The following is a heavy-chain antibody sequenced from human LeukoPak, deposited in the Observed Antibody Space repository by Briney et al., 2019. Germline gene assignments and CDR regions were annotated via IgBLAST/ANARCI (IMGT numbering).Heavy chain of an antibody. CDR2: INPNSGGT. Sequence: ASVKVSCKASGYTLTGYYIHWVRQAPGQGLEWMGRINPNSGGTNYAQNFQGRVTMTRDTSINTAYMELSRLRSDDTAMYYCARATGIAAVGPHGDAFDIWGQGTMVTVSS. CDR3: ARATGIAAVGPHGDAFDI. CDR1: GYTLTGYY. V-gene: IGHV1-2*06. D-gene: IGHD6-13*01. J-gene: IGHJ3*02.